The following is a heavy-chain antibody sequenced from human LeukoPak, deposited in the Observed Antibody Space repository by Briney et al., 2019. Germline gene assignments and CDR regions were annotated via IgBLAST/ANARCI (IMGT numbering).Heavy chain of an antibody. D-gene: IGHD3-10*01. CDR2: IYTSGST. V-gene: IGHV4-4*07. J-gene: IGHJ3*02. CDR3: ATYGSGSYDAFDI. CDR1: GDSISSYY. Sequence: KASETLSLTCTVSGDSISSYYWSWIRQPAGKGLEWIGRIYTSGSTNYNPSLKSRVTMSVDTSKNQFSLKLSSVTAADTAVYYCATYGSGSYDAFDIWGQGTMVTVSS.